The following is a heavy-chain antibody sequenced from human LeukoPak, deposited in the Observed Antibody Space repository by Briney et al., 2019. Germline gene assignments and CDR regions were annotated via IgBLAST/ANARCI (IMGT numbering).Heavy chain of an antibody. D-gene: IGHD2-2*01. V-gene: IGHV3-23*01. Sequence: PGGSLRLSCAASGFTFSSYAMSWVRQAPGKGLEWVSAIVGSGGNMYYADSVKGRFTISRDNFKSTLYLQMNSLRAGDTAVYYCAKGLTWDSTSCSDWGQGTLVTVSS. CDR1: GFTFSSYA. CDR3: AKGLTWDSTSCSD. J-gene: IGHJ4*02. CDR2: IVGSGGNM.